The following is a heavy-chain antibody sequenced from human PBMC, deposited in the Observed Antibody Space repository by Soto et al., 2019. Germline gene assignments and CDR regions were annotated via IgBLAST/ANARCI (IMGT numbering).Heavy chain of an antibody. CDR3: ARERGGYCSGGSCHYWYFDL. Sequence: QVQLQESGPGLVKPSQTLSLTCTVSGGSISSGGYYWSWIRQHPGKGLEWIGYIYYSGSTYYNPSLKSRFTISVDTSKNQLSRKLGSVTAADTAVYYCARERGGYCSGGSCHYWYFDLWGRGTLVTVSS. D-gene: IGHD2-15*01. CDR1: GGSISSGGYY. J-gene: IGHJ2*01. V-gene: IGHV4-31*03. CDR2: IYYSGST.